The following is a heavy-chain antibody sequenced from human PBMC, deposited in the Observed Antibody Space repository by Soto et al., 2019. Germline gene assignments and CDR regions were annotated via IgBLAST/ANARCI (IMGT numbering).Heavy chain of an antibody. Sequence: ASVKVSCKASGYTFTSYGISWVRQAPGQGLEWMGWISAYNGNTNYAQKFQGRVTITADESTSTAYMELSSLRSEDTAVYYCARVTEGIEPTWFDPWGQGTLVTVSS. V-gene: IGHV1-18*01. CDR1: GYTFTSYG. J-gene: IGHJ5*02. CDR3: ARVTEGIEPTWFDP. CDR2: ISAYNGNT.